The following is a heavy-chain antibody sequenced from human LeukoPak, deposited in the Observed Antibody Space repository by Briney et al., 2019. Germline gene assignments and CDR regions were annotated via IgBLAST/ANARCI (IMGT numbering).Heavy chain of an antibody. CDR3: ATGRGGYEEFDY. Sequence: ASVKVSCKVSGYTLTELSMHWVRQAPGKGLEWMGGFDPEDGETIYAQKFQGRVTMTEDTSTDTAYMELSSLRSEDTAVYYCATGRGGYEEFDYWGQGTLVTVSS. CDR2: FDPEDGET. CDR1: GYTLTELS. V-gene: IGHV1-24*01. D-gene: IGHD1-26*01. J-gene: IGHJ4*02.